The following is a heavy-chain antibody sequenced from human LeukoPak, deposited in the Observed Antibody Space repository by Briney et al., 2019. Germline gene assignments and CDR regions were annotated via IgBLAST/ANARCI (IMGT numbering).Heavy chain of an antibody. J-gene: IGHJ3*02. CDR2: IYYSGST. D-gene: IGHD3-10*01. CDR1: GGSISSYY. V-gene: IGHV4-59*01. CDR3: AREGDGSGTNAFDI. Sequence: SETLSLTCTVSGGSISSYYWSWIRQPPGKGLEWIGYIYYSGSTNYNPSLKSRVTISVDTSKNQFSLKLSSVTAADTAVYYCAREGDGSGTNAFDIWGQGTMVAVSS.